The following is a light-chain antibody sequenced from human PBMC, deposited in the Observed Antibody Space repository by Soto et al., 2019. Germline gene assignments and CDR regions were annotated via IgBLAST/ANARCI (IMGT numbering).Light chain of an antibody. CDR2: GAS. V-gene: IGKV3-20*01. CDR3: QQYGSSPYT. CDR1: QSVSSSY. Sequence: EIVLTQFPGTLSLSPGERATLSCRASQSVSSSYLAWYQQKPGQAPRLLIYGASRRATGIPDRFSGSESGTDFTLTISRLEPEDFAVYYCQQYGSSPYTFGQGTKLEIK. J-gene: IGKJ2*01.